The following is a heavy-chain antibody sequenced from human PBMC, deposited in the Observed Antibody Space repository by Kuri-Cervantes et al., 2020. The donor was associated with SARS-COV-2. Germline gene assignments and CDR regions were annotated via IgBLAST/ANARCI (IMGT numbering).Heavy chain of an antibody. J-gene: IGHJ4*02. CDR3: AGGGYSSGWYAVD. Sequence: ESLKISCTVSGGSISSYYWSWIRQPPGKGLEWIGYIYYSGSTNYNPSLKSRVTISVDTSKNQFSLKLSSVTAADTAVYYCAGGGYSSGWYAVDWGQGTLVTVSS. D-gene: IGHD6-19*01. CDR1: GGSISSYY. V-gene: IGHV4-59*01. CDR2: IYYSGST.